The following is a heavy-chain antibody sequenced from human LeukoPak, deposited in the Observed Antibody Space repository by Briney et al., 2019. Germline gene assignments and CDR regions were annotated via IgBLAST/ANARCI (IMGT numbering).Heavy chain of an antibody. V-gene: IGHV3-74*01. CDR2: INPDGSIT. J-gene: IGHJ4*02. CDR1: GFTFSNYW. CDR3: AKGLGIAVVGPHYISDY. Sequence: GGSLRLSCAASGFTFSNYWMHWVRQDPGKGLVWVSLINPDGSITNYADSVKGRFTISRDNSKNTLFLQMNSLRAEDTAVYYCAKGLGIAVVGPHYISDYWGQGTLVTVSS. D-gene: IGHD6-13*01.